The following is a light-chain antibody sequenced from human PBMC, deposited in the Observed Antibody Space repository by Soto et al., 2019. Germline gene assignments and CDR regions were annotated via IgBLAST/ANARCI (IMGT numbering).Light chain of an antibody. Sequence: PGERVTLSCRASQSVSSSYLTWYQQKPGQAPRLLIYGASTRATSIPARFSGSGSGTDFTLTISSLQPEDFAVYYCQQYNKWPITFGQGTRLEIK. CDR2: GAS. J-gene: IGKJ5*01. CDR3: QQYNKWPIT. V-gene: IGKV3D-7*01. CDR1: QSVSSSY.